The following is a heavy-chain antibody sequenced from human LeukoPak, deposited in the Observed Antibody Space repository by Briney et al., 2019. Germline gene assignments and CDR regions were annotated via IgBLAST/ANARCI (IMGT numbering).Heavy chain of an antibody. CDR2: ISGRDGST. J-gene: IGHJ4*02. CDR3: ATTGYSNRNY. D-gene: IGHD6-13*01. V-gene: IGHV3-23*01. CDR1: GFTFSSFA. Sequence: GGSLRLSCAASGFTFSSFAMGWVRQAPGKGLQWVSSISGRDGSTYYAASVKGRFTISRDNSKNTLYLQMNSLRDEDTAVYYCATTGYSNRNYWGQGTLVTVSS.